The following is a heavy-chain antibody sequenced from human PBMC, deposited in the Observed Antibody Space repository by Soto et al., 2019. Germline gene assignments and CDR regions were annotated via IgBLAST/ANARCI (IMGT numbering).Heavy chain of an antibody. J-gene: IGHJ5*02. D-gene: IGHD2-2*01. V-gene: IGHV4-34*01. CDR3: ARECPNWFDP. CDR2: INHSGST. Sequence: QVQLQQWGAGLLKPSETLSLTCAVYGGSFSGYYWSWIRQPPGKGLEWIGEINHSGSTNYNPSLKSRVTKSVDTSKNQFSLKLSSVTAADTAVYYCARECPNWFDPWGQGTLVTVSS. CDR1: GGSFSGYY.